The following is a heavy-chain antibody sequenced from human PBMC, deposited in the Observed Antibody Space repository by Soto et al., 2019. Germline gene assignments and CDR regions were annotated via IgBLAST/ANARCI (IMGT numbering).Heavy chain of an antibody. D-gene: IGHD2-2*03. CDR1: GGSFSGYY. CDR3: ARCGGYCSSTSCYARGYYYYYMDV. V-gene: IGHV4-34*01. CDR2: INHSGST. Sequence: SQTLSLTCAVYGGSFSGYYWSWLRQPPGKGLEWIGEINHSGSTNYNPSLKSRVTISVDTSKNQFSLKLSSVTAADTAVYYCARCGGYCSSTSCYARGYYYYYMDVWGKGTTVTVSS. J-gene: IGHJ6*03.